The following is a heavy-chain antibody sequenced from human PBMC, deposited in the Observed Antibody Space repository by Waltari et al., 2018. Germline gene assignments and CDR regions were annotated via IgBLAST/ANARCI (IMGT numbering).Heavy chain of an antibody. J-gene: IGHJ4*02. Sequence: QVQLVQSGAEVKKPGASVKVSCKASGYTFTSYAMHSVRQAPGQRLEWMGCINAGNGNTKYSQKFQGRVTMTRDTSASTAYMELSSLRSEDTAVYYCAGILGSGSWFLFDYCGQGTLVTVSS. CDR3: AGILGSGSWFLFDY. V-gene: IGHV1-3*01. D-gene: IGHD6-13*01. CDR1: GYTFTSYA. CDR2: INAGNGNT.